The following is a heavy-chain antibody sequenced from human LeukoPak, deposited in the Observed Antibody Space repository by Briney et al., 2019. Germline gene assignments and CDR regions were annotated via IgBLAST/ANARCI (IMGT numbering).Heavy chain of an antibody. Sequence: GGSLRLSCAASGFTVSSNYMSWVRQAPGKGLEWVSVICSGGSKYYSDSVKGRFTISRDNSKNALYLQMNSLRAEDTAIYYCAKNGDRGAYCTGGTCYPYFYYYTDVWGKGTTVT. J-gene: IGHJ6*03. V-gene: IGHV3-53*01. CDR3: AKNGDRGAYCTGGTCYPYFYYYTDV. CDR2: ICSGGSK. CDR1: GFTVSSNY. D-gene: IGHD2-15*01.